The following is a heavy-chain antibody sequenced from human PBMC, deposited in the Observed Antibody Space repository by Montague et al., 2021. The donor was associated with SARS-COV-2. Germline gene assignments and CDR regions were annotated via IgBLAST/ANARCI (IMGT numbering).Heavy chain of an antibody. D-gene: IGHD1-26*01. V-gene: IGHV6-1*01. CDR1: GDSVARNGAA. CDR2: TYYRSKWYN. Sequence: CAISGDSVARNGAAWNWIRQSPSIGLEWLGRTYYRSKWYNDYAVSVKGRITINPDTSKNQISLQLNSVTPEDTAVYYCARTSASSDYWGQGTLVTVSS. CDR3: ARTSASSDY. J-gene: IGHJ4*02.